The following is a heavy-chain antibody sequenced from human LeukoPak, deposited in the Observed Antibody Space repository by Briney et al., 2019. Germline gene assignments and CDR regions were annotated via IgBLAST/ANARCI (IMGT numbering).Heavy chain of an antibody. CDR1: GGSISSSSYY. J-gene: IGHJ3*02. CDR3: AGRSVHWELLDVDDAFDI. CDR2: IYYSGST. D-gene: IGHD1-26*01. Sequence: PSETLSLTCTVSGGSISSSSYYWGWIRQPPGKGLEWIESIYYSGSTYYNPSLKSRVTISVDTSKNQFSLKLSSVTAADTAVYYCAGRSVHWELLDVDDAFDIWGQGTMVTVSS. V-gene: IGHV4-39*01.